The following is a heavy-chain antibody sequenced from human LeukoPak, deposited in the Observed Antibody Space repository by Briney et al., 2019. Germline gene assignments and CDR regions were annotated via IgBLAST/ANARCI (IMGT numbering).Heavy chain of an antibody. D-gene: IGHD6-13*01. Sequence: PGGSLRLSCAASGFSVNSNYMTWVRQAPGKGLEWVSLIYSGGTTYYADSVRGRFTISRDNSKNTLYLQMNSLRPEDTAVYYCARDGVEQQLVHYFDYWGQGTLVTVSS. CDR2: IYSGGTT. CDR3: ARDGVEQQLVHYFDY. CDR1: GFSVNSNY. V-gene: IGHV3-53*01. J-gene: IGHJ4*02.